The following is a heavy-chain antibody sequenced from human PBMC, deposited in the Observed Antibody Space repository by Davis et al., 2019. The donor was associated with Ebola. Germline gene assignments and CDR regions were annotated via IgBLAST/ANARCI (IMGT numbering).Heavy chain of an antibody. J-gene: IGHJ4*02. CDR1: GGSISSGDYY. CDR2: IYYNGDT. D-gene: IGHD3-22*01. CDR3: ARLIYYDSMVWGLAFDY. V-gene: IGHV4-30-4*08. Sequence: SETLSLTCTVSGGSISSGDYYWSCVRQPPGRGLSWIGYIYYNGDTYYNPSLKSRVTISLDTSKNQFSLKLSSVTAADTAVYYCARLIYYDSMVWGLAFDYWGQGTLVTVSS.